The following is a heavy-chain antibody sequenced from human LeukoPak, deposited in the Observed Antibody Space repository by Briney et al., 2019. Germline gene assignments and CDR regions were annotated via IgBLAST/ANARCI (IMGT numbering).Heavy chain of an antibody. CDR2: ISYDGSNK. D-gene: IGHD3-10*01. CDR3: ATLLWFGESAA. Sequence: PGRSQRLSCAASGFTFSSHGMHWVRQAPGKGLEWVAVISYDGSNKYYADSVKGRFTISRDNSKNTLYLQMNSLRAEDTAVYYCATLLWFGESAAWGQGTLVTVSS. V-gene: IGHV3-30*03. J-gene: IGHJ5*02. CDR1: GFTFSSHG.